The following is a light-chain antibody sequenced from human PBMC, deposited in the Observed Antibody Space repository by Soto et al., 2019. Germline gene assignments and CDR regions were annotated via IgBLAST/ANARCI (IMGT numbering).Light chain of an antibody. CDR1: QNIGNY. CDR3: QQSYRNPRT. CDR2: ASS. V-gene: IGKV1-39*01. Sequence: DIQLTQSPSSLSASVGDRVTITCRTSQNIGNYLNWYQQKPGKAPNLLIYASSTLQSGVPSRFSGSGSGTDFTITISSLQPEDYANYYCQQSYRNPRTFGQGTKVDIK. J-gene: IGKJ1*01.